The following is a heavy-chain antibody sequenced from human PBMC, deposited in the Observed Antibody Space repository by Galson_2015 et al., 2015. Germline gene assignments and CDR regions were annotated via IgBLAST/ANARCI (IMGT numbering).Heavy chain of an antibody. Sequence: SLRLSCAASGFTFSSFDMHWVRQAPGKGLEWVALISYDGSNEYYAGSVKGRFTISRDNSKNTLYLQMHSLRAEDTAIYYCAKDKDYPRNYYSYYGVDVWGQGTTVTVSS. CDR1: GFTFSSFD. D-gene: IGHD4-11*01. V-gene: IGHV3-30*18. CDR2: ISYDGSNE. J-gene: IGHJ6*02. CDR3: AKDKDYPRNYYSYYGVDV.